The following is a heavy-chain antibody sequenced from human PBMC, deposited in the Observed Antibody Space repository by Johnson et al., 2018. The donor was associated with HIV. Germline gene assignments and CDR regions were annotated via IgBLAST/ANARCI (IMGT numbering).Heavy chain of an antibody. Sequence: VQLVESGGGVVQPGGSLRLSCADSRFTFSDYYMSWIRQTPGKGLEWVSAISGSGGSTYYADSVKGRFTISRDNSKNTLYLQMNSLRAEDTALYYCARAWRDGTTYRRAFDIWGQGTMVTVSS. V-gene: IGHV3-23*04. CDR1: RFTFSDYY. J-gene: IGHJ3*02. CDR3: ARAWRDGTTYRRAFDI. D-gene: IGHD1-7*01. CDR2: ISGSGGST.